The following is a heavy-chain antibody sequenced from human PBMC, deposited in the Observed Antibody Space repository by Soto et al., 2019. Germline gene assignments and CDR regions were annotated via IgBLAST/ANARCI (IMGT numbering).Heavy chain of an antibody. CDR2: INHSGST. CDR3: ARGIAVAGYHPHYFDY. Sequence: SETLSLTCAVYGGSFSGYYWSWIRQPPGKGLEWIGEINHSGSTNYNPSLKSRVTISVDTSKNQFSLKLSSVTAADTAVYYCARGIAVAGYHPHYFDYWGQGTMVAVSS. D-gene: IGHD6-19*01. J-gene: IGHJ4*02. CDR1: GGSFSGYY. V-gene: IGHV4-34*01.